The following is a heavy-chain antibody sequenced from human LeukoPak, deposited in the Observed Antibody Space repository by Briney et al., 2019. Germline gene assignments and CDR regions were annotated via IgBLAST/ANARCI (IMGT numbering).Heavy chain of an antibody. D-gene: IGHD3-16*01. Sequence: GGSLRLSCAASGFTFSSYEMNWVRQAPGKGLEWISYISSSGTNKYYADSVKGRFTISRDNAKNSLYLQMNSLRAEDTAVYYCARDPAVSYDYVWGSFAGYWGQGTLVTVSS. V-gene: IGHV3-48*03. J-gene: IGHJ4*02. CDR1: GFTFSSYE. CDR2: ISSSGTNK. CDR3: ARDPAVSYDYVWGSFAGY.